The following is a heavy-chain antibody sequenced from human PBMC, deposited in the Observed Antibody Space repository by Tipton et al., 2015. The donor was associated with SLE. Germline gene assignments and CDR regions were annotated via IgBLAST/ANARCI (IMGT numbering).Heavy chain of an antibody. CDR1: NYSIGLDSY. D-gene: IGHD3-10*01. J-gene: IGHJ2*01. CDR3: ARDVGSTGVIPDWYFDL. Sequence: LRLSCSVSNYSIGLDSYWAWIRRPPGKGLEWIGTIFHSGTTYYSPTLRSRVTMSIDTSTNQISLRLKSVTAADTAAYYCARDVGSTGVIPDWYFDLWGRGTLVTVSS. V-gene: IGHV4-38-2*02. CDR2: IFHSGTT.